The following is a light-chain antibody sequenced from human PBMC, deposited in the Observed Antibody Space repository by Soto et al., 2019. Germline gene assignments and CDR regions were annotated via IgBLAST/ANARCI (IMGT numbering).Light chain of an antibody. CDR1: QSVSSSY. V-gene: IGKV3-20*01. J-gene: IGKJ1*01. CDR3: QQYGSSPRT. Sequence: EIVLTQSPGTLSLSPGERATLSCRASQSVSSSYLAWYQQKPGQAPRLLIYGASSRATGISDRFSGSGSGTDFTLTISRLEPEDFAVYYCQQYGSSPRTFGQVTMVEIK. CDR2: GAS.